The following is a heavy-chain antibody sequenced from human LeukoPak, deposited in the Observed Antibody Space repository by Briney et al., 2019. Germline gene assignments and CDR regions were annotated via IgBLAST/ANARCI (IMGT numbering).Heavy chain of an antibody. CDR1: GYTFTSYD. D-gene: IGHD3-22*01. J-gene: IGHJ3*02. Sequence: ASVKVSCKASGYTFTSYDINWVRQATGQGLEGMGWMNPNSGNTGYAQKFQGRVTITRNTSISTAYMELSSLRSEDTAVYYCARGRDYYDSSGYYSNDAFDIWGQGTMVTVSS. V-gene: IGHV1-8*03. CDR2: MNPNSGNT. CDR3: ARGRDYYDSSGYYSNDAFDI.